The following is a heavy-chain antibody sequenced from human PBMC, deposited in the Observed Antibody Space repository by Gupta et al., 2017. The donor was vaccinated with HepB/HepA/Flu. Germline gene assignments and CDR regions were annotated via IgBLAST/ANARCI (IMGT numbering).Heavy chain of an antibody. CDR2: ISYDGNNQ. CDR3: AKDTLLNDYSNPRRDPLYNRFDP. D-gene: IGHD4-11*01. Sequence: QVQLVESGGGVVRPGRSLRLSCVASGFTFKNYGMHWVRQAPGKGLEWVAAISYDGNNQYYTDSVKGRLTSSRDNSKNTLYLQMNSLRVEETAVYYCAKDTLLNDYSNPRRDPLYNRFDPWGQGTLVTVSS. CDR1: GFTFKNYG. V-gene: IGHV3-30*18. J-gene: IGHJ5*02.